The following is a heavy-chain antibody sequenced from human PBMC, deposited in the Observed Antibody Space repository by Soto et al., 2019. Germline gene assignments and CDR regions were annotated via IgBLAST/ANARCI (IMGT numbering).Heavy chain of an antibody. V-gene: IGHV4-59*08. J-gene: IGHJ3*02. CDR3: ARHRSGSYYDAFDI. CDR2: IYYSGST. D-gene: IGHD1-26*01. Sequence: SETLSLTCTVSGGSISSYYWSWIRQPPGKGLEWIGYIYYSGSTNYNPSLKSRVTISVDTSKNQFSLKLSSVTAADTAVYYCARHRSGSYYDAFDIWGQGTMVTVSS. CDR1: GGSISSYY.